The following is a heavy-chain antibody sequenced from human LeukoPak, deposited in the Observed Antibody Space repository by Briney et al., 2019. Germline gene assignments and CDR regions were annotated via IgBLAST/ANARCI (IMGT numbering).Heavy chain of an antibody. J-gene: IGHJ3*02. CDR3: ASLSGYYSNDAFDI. V-gene: IGHV3-74*01. Sequence: PGGFLRLSCVASGFTFSSYWMHWVRQDPRKGLVWVSRINGDGRNINYADSVRGRFTISRDNAKNTLYLQMNTLRVEDTAVYYCASLSGYYSNDAFDIWGQGTMVTVSS. D-gene: IGHD3-22*01. CDR1: GFTFSSYW. CDR2: INGDGRNI.